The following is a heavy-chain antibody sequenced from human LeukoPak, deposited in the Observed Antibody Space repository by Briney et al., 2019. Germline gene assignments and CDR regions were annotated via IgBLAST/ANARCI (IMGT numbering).Heavy chain of an antibody. V-gene: IGHV3-23*01. D-gene: IGHD3/OR15-3a*01. CDR1: GFTFSNYA. CDR2: EGSAGGT. CDR3: ASRTWTGPGYYAFDI. J-gene: IGHJ3*02. Sequence: GGSLRLSCAASGFTFSNYAVAWVRQAPGKGLEWVSAEGSAGGTYYADSVRGRFTISRDNSGNTLSLQMSSLRIEDTALYYCASRTWTGPGYYAFDIWGQGTMVTVSS.